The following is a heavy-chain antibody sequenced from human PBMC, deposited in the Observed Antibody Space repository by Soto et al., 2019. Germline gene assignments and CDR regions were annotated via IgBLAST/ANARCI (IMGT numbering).Heavy chain of an antibody. V-gene: IGHV3-21*06. CDR3: ARESEDLTSNFDY. J-gene: IGHJ4*02. CDR1: GFTFTMYS. Sequence: SGGSLRLSCAASGFTFTMYSMNWVRHAPGKGLEWVSSISSTTNYIYYGDSMKGRFTISRDNAKNSLYLEMNSLRAEDTAVYYCARESEDLTSNFDYWGQGTLVTVS. CDR2: ISSTTNYI.